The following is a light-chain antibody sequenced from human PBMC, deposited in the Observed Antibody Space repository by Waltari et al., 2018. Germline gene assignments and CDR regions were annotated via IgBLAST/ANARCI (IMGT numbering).Light chain of an antibody. CDR3: NSYTSIYSYV. CDR1: SSDVGGYDY. J-gene: IGLJ1*01. Sequence: QSALTQPASVSGSPGQSITISCTGTSSDVGGYDYVSWYQHHPGKAPKLMIYEVNNRPSGVSNRFSGPKSGNTASLTISGLQAEDEADYYCNSYTSIYSYVFGTGTKVTVL. V-gene: IGLV2-14*01. CDR2: EVN.